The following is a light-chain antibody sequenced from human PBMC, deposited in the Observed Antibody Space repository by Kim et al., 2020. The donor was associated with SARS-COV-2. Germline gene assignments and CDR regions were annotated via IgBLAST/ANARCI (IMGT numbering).Light chain of an antibody. CDR1: SVGRKN. Sequence: VAPGQTASITCGGNSVGRKNVHWYQQKPGQAPVLVIFRDNNRPPGIPERFSASTPGNTATLTISGAQAGDEADYYCQVWDSDTYLFGSGSKVTVL. CDR2: RDN. V-gene: IGLV3-9*01. J-gene: IGLJ1*01. CDR3: QVWDSDTYL.